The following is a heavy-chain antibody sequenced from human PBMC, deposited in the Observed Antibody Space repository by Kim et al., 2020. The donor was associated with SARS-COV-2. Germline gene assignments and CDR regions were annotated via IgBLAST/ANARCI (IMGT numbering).Heavy chain of an antibody. J-gene: IGHJ5*02. V-gene: IGHV1-46*01. CDR3: ARDWGPGTYYTET. CDR1: GYTFTRYY. Sequence: ASVKVSCKASGYTFTRYYLHWVRQAPGQGLDWMGIINPSGGGTTYAQKFQGRVTMTRDTSTRTVYMELSSLRSEDTALYYCARDWGPGTYYTETWGQGTLVTVTS. D-gene: IGHD3-10*01. CDR2: INPSGGGT.